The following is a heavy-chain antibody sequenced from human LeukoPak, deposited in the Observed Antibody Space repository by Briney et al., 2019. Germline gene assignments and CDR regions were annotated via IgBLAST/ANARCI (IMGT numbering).Heavy chain of an antibody. Sequence: PGGSLRLSCAASGFTFSSYGMHWVRQAPGKGLEWVAVISYDGSNKYYADSVKGRFTISRDNSKNTLYLQMNSLRAEDTAVYYCAKDLMLAVAGFDYWGQGTLVTVSS. J-gene: IGHJ4*02. CDR1: GFTFSSYG. V-gene: IGHV3-30*18. D-gene: IGHD6-19*01. CDR3: AKDLMLAVAGFDY. CDR2: ISYDGSNK.